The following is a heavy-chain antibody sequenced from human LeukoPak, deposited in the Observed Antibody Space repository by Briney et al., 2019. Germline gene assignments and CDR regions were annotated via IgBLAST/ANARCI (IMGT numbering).Heavy chain of an antibody. D-gene: IGHD5-12*01. Sequence: SQTLSLTCAVSGGSISSGGYSWSWIRQPPGKGLEWIGYIYQSGSTYYNPSLKSRVTISVDTSKNQFSLKLSSVTAADTAVYYCARGVRRLRQSMDVWGQGTTVTVSS. CDR2: IYQSGST. J-gene: IGHJ6*02. CDR1: GGSISSGGYS. CDR3: ARGVRRLRQSMDV. V-gene: IGHV4-30-2*01.